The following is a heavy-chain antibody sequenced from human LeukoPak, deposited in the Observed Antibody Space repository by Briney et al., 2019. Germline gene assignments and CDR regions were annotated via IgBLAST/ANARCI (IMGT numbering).Heavy chain of an antibody. Sequence: ASVKVSCKASGYTFTSYGISWVRQAPGQGLEWMGWISAYNGNTNYAQKLQGRVTMTTDTSTSTAYMELRSLRSDDTAVYYCARDLAPGIAVAGTSNWFDPWGQGTLVTVSS. CDR1: GYTFTSYG. V-gene: IGHV1-18*01. J-gene: IGHJ5*02. CDR3: ARDLAPGIAVAGTSNWFDP. CDR2: ISAYNGNT. D-gene: IGHD6-19*01.